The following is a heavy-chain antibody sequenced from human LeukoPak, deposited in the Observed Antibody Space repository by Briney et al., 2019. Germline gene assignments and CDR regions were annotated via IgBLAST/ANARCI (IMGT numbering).Heavy chain of an antibody. CDR2: IYSGGST. CDR3: ARESLGGYDILTGYYTHYYFDY. V-gene: IGHV3-53*01. J-gene: IGHJ4*02. D-gene: IGHD3-9*01. Sequence: GGSLRLSCAASGFTVSSNYMSWVRQAPGKGLEWVSVIYSGGSTYYADSVKGRFTISRDNSKNTLYLQMNSLRAEDTAVYYCARESLGGYDILTGYYTHYYFDYWGQGTLVTVSS. CDR1: GFTVSSNY.